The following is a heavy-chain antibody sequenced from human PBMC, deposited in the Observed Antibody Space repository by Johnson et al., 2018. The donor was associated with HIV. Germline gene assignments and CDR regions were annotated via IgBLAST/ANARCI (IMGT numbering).Heavy chain of an antibody. CDR1: GLTVSSNY. CDR2: IYSGGST. D-gene: IGHD2-15*01. V-gene: IGHV3-66*02. CDR3: AKGKVVVAAHDAFDI. J-gene: IGHJ3*02. Sequence: EVQLVESGGGLVQPGGSLRLSCVASGLTVSSNYMSWVRQAPGGGLECVSVIYSGGSTYYADSVKGRFTISRDNSKNTLYLQMNSLRAEDTAVYYCAKGKVVVAAHDAFDIWGQGTMVTVSS.